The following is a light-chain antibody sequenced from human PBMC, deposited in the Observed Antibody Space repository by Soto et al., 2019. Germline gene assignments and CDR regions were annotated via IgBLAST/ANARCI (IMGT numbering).Light chain of an antibody. V-gene: IGLV3-10*01. CDR2: EDN. J-gene: IGLJ3*02. CDR1: ALPKKY. CDR3: YSTDSSGNHRV. Sequence: YELTQPPSVSVSPGQTARITCSGDALPKKYAYWYQQKSGQAPVLVIYEDNKRPSGIPETFSGSSSGTMATLTISGAQVEDEADYYCYSTDSSGNHRVFGGGTQLTVL.